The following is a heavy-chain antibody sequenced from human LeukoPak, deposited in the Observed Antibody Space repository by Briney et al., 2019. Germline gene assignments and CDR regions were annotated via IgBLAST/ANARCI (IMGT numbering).Heavy chain of an antibody. Sequence: SETLSLTCTVSGGSLSSTNYYWGWIRQPPGKGLEWIGNIYYSGSTYYNPSLKSRVTISVDTSKNQFFLKLSSVTAADTAVYYCATYTILVRGAFDYWGQGTLVTVSS. CDR2: IYYSGST. CDR1: GGSLSSTNYY. CDR3: ATYTILVRGAFDY. J-gene: IGHJ4*02. V-gene: IGHV4-39*01. D-gene: IGHD3-10*01.